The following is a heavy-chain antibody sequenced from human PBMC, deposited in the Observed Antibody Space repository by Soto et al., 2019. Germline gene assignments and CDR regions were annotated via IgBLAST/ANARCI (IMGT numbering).Heavy chain of an antibody. V-gene: IGHV3-66*01. Sequence: GGSLRLSCAASGFTVSSNYMSWVRQAPGKGLEWVSIIYNSGTTYYADSVKGRFTISRDNSKNTLYLQMNSLRVEDTAVYYCARIGSWALNFDYWGQGTQVTVSS. CDR3: ARIGSWALNFDY. D-gene: IGHD6-13*01. CDR1: GFTVSSNY. CDR2: IYNSGTT. J-gene: IGHJ4*02.